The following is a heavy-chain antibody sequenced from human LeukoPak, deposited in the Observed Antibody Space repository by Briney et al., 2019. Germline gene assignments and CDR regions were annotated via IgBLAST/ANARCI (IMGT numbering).Heavy chain of an antibody. Sequence: SETLSLTCTVSGGSISSSSDFWGWIRQPPGKGLEWIGTIYYTGSTYYKPSLRGRITISVDTSKNQFSLKLSSVTAADTAVYYCARDSYIVATHFDYWGQGTLVTVSS. V-gene: IGHV4-39*07. CDR2: IYYTGST. CDR1: GGSISSSSDF. J-gene: IGHJ4*02. D-gene: IGHD5-12*01. CDR3: ARDSYIVATHFDY.